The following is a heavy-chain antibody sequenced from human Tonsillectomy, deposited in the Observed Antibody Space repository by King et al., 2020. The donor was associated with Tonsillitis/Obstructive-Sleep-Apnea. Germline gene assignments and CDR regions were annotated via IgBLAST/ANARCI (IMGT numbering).Heavy chain of an antibody. Sequence: VQLVESGGGLVQPGGSLRLSCAASGFTFSSYWMSWVRHAPGKGLEWVANIKQDGSEKYYLDSVKGRFTISRDNAENSLYRQMNSLRAEDTAVYYCAREVATITRLFNYWGQGTLVTVSS. D-gene: IGHD5-12*01. CDR2: IKQDGSEK. CDR1: GFTFSSYW. CDR3: AREVATITRLFNY. J-gene: IGHJ4*02. V-gene: IGHV3-7*04.